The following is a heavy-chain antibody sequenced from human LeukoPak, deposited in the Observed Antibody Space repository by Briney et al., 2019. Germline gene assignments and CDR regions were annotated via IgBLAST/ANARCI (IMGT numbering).Heavy chain of an antibody. V-gene: IGHV3-23*01. CDR3: AKAPYDSSGFDY. CDR2: ISGSGGST. D-gene: IGHD3-22*01. J-gene: IGHJ4*02. Sequence: SGGSLRLSCEASGFTFSSYAMSWVRQAPGKGLEWVSAISGSGGSTYYADSVKGRFTISRDNSKNTLYLQMNSLRAEDTAVYYCAKAPYDSSGFDYWGQGTLVTVSS. CDR1: GFTFSSYA.